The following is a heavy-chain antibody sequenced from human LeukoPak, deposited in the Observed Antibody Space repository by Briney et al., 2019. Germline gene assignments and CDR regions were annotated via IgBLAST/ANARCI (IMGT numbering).Heavy chain of an antibody. J-gene: IGHJ6*03. CDR3: ARSVEGYCSGGSCYSYYYYMDV. V-gene: IGHV4-59*01. Sequence: PSETLSLTCTVSGGSISSYYWSWIRQPPGKGLEWIGYIYYSGSTNYNPSLKSRVTISVDTSKNQFSLTLSSVTAADTAVYYCARSVEGYCSGGSCYSYYYYMDVWGKGTTVTVSS. CDR1: GGSISSYY. CDR2: IYYSGST. D-gene: IGHD2-15*01.